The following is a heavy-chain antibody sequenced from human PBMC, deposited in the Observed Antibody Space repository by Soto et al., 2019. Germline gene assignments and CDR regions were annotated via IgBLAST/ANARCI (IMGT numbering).Heavy chain of an antibody. D-gene: IGHD3-22*01. CDR3: ARWPRDYYDSSGYSPHYYYYGMDV. V-gene: IGHV1-69*13. CDR1: GGTFSSYA. J-gene: IGHJ6*02. Sequence: GASVKVSCKASGGTFSSYAISWVRQAPGQGLEWMGGIIPTFGTANYAQKFQGRVTITADESTSTAYMELSSLRSEDTAVYYCARWPRDYYDSSGYSPHYYYYGMDVWGQGTTVTVS. CDR2: IIPTFGTA.